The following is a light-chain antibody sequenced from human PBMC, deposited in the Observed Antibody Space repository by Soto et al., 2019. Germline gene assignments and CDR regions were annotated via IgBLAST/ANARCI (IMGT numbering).Light chain of an antibody. Sequence: HSALTQPPSASGSPGQSVTISCTGTSSDVGGYNYVSWYQQYPGRAPKLMIYEVTKRPSGVPDRFSGSKSGNTASLTVSGLQAEDEADYYCSSYAASNNFYFVFGGGTKVTVL. CDR3: SSYAASNNFYFV. V-gene: IGLV2-8*01. J-gene: IGLJ3*02. CDR1: SSDVGGYNY. CDR2: EVT.